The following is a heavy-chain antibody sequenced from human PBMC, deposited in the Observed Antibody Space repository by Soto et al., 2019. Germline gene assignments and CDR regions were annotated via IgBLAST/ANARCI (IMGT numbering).Heavy chain of an antibody. CDR2: INPNVGGT. V-gene: IGHV1-2*02. CDR1: GSTFTAYY. D-gene: IGHD3-16*01. J-gene: IGHJ5*02. CDR3: ARGGREVPRIPYDT. Sequence: QVPLVQSGAEVKKPGASVYVSCKASGSTFTAYYVHWVRPAPGQGLEWMGWINPNVGGTNYARKFQGRLTMTRDTSISTVYMQLTRLGPDDTAIYYCARGGREVPRIPYDTWGQGTLVTVSS.